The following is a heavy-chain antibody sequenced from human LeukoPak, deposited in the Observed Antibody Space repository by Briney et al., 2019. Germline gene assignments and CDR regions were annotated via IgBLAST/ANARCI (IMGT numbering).Heavy chain of an antibody. CDR3: ARGYSGSGSPY. D-gene: IGHD3-10*01. CDR1: GFTFSSYW. Sequence: PGGSLRLSCAASGFTFSSYWMHWVRQAPGKGLVWVSRIKSDGSSANCAESVKGRFTISRDNAKKTMHLQMNSLGAEDTAVYYCARGYSGSGSPYWGQGTLVTVSS. V-gene: IGHV3-74*01. CDR2: IKSDGSSA. J-gene: IGHJ4*02.